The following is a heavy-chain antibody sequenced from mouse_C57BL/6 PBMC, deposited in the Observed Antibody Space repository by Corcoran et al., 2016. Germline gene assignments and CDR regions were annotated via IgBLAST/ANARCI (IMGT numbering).Heavy chain of an antibody. CDR3: ERPGRSHY. CDR1: GYTFTDSY. Sequence: EVQLHQSGPVLVKPGASVKLSCKASGYTFTDSYMNWVKQSHGKGLEWIGVINPYHGGTSYNQKFKGKATLTVDKSSSTAYMELNSLTSEDSAVYYCERPGRSHYWGQGTTLAVSS. J-gene: IGHJ2*01. V-gene: IGHV1-19*01. CDR2: INPYHGGT.